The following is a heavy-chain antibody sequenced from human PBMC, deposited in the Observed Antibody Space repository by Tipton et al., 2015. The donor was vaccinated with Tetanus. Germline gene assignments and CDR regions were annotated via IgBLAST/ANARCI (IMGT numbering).Heavy chain of an antibody. CDR3: GGHPTHYNWNSYFDY. CDR2: IYPGDSHT. V-gene: IGHV5-51*01. CDR1: GYIFGTYW. J-gene: IGHJ4*02. Sequence: QLVQSGAEVKKPGESLKISCQVSGYIFGTYWIGWVRQTPGKGLEWMGLIYPGDSHTKYSPSFQGQVTISVDMSTNTAYLQWTSLKASDTAMYYCGGHPTHYNWNSYFDYWGQGTLVTVSS. D-gene: IGHD1-7*01.